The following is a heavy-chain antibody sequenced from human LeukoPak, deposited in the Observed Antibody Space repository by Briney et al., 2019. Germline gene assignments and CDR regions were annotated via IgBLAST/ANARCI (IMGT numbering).Heavy chain of an antibody. V-gene: IGHV4-30-4*08. J-gene: IGHJ5*02. CDR1: GGSISSGDYY. D-gene: IGHD3-3*01. CDR3: ARDSITIFGVPGGWFDP. Sequence: SETLSLTCTVSGGSISSGDYYWSWIRQPPGKGLEWIGYIYYSGSTYYNPSLKSRVTISVDTSKNQFSLKLSSVTAADTAVYYCARDSITIFGVPGGWFDPWGQGTLVTVSS. CDR2: IYYSGST.